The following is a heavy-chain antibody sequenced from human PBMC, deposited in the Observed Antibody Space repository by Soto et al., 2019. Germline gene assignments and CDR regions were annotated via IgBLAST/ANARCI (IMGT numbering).Heavy chain of an antibody. CDR3: AGDDYVWGSYRSHAFDI. CDR2: IYYSGST. Sequence: SETLSLTCTVSGGSISSYYWSWIRQPPGKGLEWIGYIYYSGSTNYNPSLKSRVTISVDTSKNQFSLKLSSVTAADTAVYYCAGDDYVWGSYRSHAFDIWGQGTMVNV. J-gene: IGHJ3*02. D-gene: IGHD3-16*02. V-gene: IGHV4-59*01. CDR1: GGSISSYY.